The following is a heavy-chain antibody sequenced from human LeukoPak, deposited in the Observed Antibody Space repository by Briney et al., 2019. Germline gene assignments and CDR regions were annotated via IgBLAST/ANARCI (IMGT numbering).Heavy chain of an antibody. CDR1: GFTFTSSA. D-gene: IGHD3-22*01. J-gene: IGHJ3*01. V-gene: IGHV1-58*01. Sequence: ASVKVSCKASGFTFTSSAVQWVRQARGQRLEWIGWIVVGSGNTNYAQKSQERVTITRDMSTSLVYMELSSLRSEDTAVYYCAAEAAYYYDSRDAFDVWGQGTMVTVSS. CDR2: IVVGSGNT. CDR3: AAEAAYYYDSRDAFDV.